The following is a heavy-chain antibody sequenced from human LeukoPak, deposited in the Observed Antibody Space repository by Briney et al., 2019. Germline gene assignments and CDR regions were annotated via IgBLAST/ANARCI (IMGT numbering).Heavy chain of an antibody. D-gene: IGHD2-15*01. J-gene: IGHJ4*02. CDR2: IKQDGSDK. Sequence: PGGSLRLSCAASGFTFSTYWMTWVRQAPGRGLEWVANIKQDGSDKYHVDSVEGRFTISRDNAKNSLYLQMSSLRVEDAAVYYCARGGSTFDSWGQGTLVTVSS. CDR3: ARGGSTFDS. V-gene: IGHV3-7*01. CDR1: GFTFSTYW.